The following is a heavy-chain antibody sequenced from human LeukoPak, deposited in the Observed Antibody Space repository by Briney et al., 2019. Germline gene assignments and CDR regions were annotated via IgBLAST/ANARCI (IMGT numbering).Heavy chain of an antibody. CDR2: INPSGGST. D-gene: IGHD6-13*01. V-gene: IGHV1-46*01. CDR3: ARDQEQQLVPPHYYYYMDV. J-gene: IGHJ6*03. Sequence: GASVKVSCKASGYTFTSYYMHWVRQAPGQGLEWMGIINPSGGSTSYAQKFQGGVTMTRDTSASTVYMELSSLRSEDTAVYYCARDQEQQLVPPHYYYYMDVWGKGTTVTVSS. CDR1: GYTFTSYY.